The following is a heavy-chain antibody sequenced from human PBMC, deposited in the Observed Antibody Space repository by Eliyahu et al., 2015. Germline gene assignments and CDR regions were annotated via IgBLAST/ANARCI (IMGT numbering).Heavy chain of an antibody. V-gene: IGHV3-21*01. CDR2: ISSSSSYI. Sequence: EVQLVESGGGLVQPGWSLRXXCAXSXFSFSTXWXSWVRQAPGKGLQWVSSISSSSSYIYYADSVKGRITISRDNAKKSLYLQMNSLRAEDTAVYYCARIGHDSGDYTACDIWGQGTMVTVSS. D-gene: IGHD4-17*01. CDR1: XFSFSTXW. CDR3: ARIGHDSGDYTACDI. J-gene: IGHJ3*02.